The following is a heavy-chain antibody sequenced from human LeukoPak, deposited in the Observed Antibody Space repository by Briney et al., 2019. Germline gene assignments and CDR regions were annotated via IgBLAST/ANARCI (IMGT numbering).Heavy chain of an antibody. CDR1: GGSISSGGYY. Sequence: SETLSLTCTVSGGSISSGGYYWSWIRQHPGKGLEWIGYIYYSGSTYYNPSLKSRVTISVDTSKNQFSLKLSSVTAADTAVYYCARRPRVYSYGGFDYWGQGTLVTVSS. J-gene: IGHJ4*02. CDR3: ARRPRVYSYGGFDY. D-gene: IGHD5-18*01. CDR2: IYYSGST. V-gene: IGHV4-31*03.